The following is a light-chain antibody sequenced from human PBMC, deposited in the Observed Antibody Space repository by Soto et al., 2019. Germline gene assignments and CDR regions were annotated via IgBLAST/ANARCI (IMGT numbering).Light chain of an antibody. CDR3: QQYGSSPYT. CDR1: QSFTSNY. Sequence: EIVLTQSPGTLSLYPGERAILSCRASQSFTSNYLAWYQQKPGQAPRLLIYGASSRATGIPDRFSGSGSGIDFTLIISGLEPEDSAVYYCQQYGSSPYTFGQGTKLEIK. CDR2: GAS. V-gene: IGKV3-20*01. J-gene: IGKJ2*01.